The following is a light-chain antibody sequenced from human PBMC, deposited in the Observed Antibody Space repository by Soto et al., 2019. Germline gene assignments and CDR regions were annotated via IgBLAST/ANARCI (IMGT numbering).Light chain of an antibody. CDR1: QSLTNNF. J-gene: IGKJ4*01. CDR3: QRFENSPT. Sequence: ENVLTQSPATLSLSPGERVTLSCGASQSLTNNFLAWYQQRPRLAPKLLIFEVSTRATGIPDRFSGSGSGTDFALTISRREPGDFAVYYCQRFENSPTFGGGTKVEFK. V-gene: IGKV3D-20*01. CDR2: EVS.